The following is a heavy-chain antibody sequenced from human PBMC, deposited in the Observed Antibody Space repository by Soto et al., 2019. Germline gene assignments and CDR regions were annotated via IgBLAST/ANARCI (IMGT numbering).Heavy chain of an antibody. CDR2: INAGNGNT. Sequence: GASVKVSCTASGYSFTSYGRSWVRQAPGQGLEWMGWINAGNGNTKYSQKFQGRVTITRDTSASTAYMELSSLRSEDTAVYYCARVDSSSGPSYNWFDPWGQGTLVTVSS. J-gene: IGHJ5*02. CDR3: ARVDSSSGPSYNWFDP. V-gene: IGHV1-3*01. D-gene: IGHD6-6*01. CDR1: GYSFTSYG.